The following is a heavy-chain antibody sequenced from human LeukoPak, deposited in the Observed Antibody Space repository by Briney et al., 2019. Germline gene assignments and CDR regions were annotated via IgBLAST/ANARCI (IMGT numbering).Heavy chain of an antibody. Sequence: SETLSLTCTVSGGSISSSSYYWGWIRQPPGKGLEWIGSIYYSGSTYYNPSLKSRVTISVDTSKNQFSLKLSSVTAADTAVYYCARASRWLQFADYWGQGTLVTVSS. J-gene: IGHJ4*02. CDR1: GGSISSSSYY. CDR3: ARASRWLQFADY. D-gene: IGHD5-24*01. CDR2: IYYSGST. V-gene: IGHV4-39*07.